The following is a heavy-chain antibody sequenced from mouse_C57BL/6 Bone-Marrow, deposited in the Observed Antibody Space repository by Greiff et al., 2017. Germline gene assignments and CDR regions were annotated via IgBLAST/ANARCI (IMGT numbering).Heavy chain of an antibody. CDR3: TPYYYGSRYFDV. CDR1: GFNIKDDY. CDR2: IDPENGDT. J-gene: IGHJ1*03. D-gene: IGHD1-1*01. V-gene: IGHV14-4*01. Sequence: DVKLQESGAELVRPGASVKLSCTASGFNIKDDYMHWVKQRPEQGLEWIGWIDPENGDTEYASKFQGKATITADTSSNTAYLQLSSLTSEDTAVYYCTPYYYGSRYFDVWGTGTTVTVSS.